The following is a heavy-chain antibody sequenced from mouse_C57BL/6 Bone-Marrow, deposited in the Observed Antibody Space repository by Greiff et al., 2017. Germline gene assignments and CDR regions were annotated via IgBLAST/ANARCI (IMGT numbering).Heavy chain of an antibody. D-gene: IGHD1-1*01. V-gene: IGHV1-9*01. J-gene: IGHJ2*01. CDR1: GYTFTGYW. CDR2: ILPGSGSS. CDR3: AREGYYGSSYGAYFDY. Sequence: VQRVESGAELMKPGASVKLSCKATGYTFTGYWIEWVKQRPGHGLEWIGEILPGSGSSNYNEKFKGKATFTADTSSNTAYMQLSSLTTEDSAIYYCAREGYYGSSYGAYFDYWGQGTTLTVSS.